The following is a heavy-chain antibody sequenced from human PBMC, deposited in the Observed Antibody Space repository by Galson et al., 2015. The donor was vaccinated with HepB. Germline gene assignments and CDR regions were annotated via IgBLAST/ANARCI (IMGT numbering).Heavy chain of an antibody. J-gene: IGHJ6*02. CDR1: GYTFTGYY. V-gene: IGHV1-2*02. Sequence: SVKVSCKASGYTFTGYYMHWVRQAPGQGLEWMGWINPNSGGTNYAQKFQGRVTMTRDTSISTAYMELSRLRSDDTAVYYCARGGDIVVVPAADEVYGMDVWGQGTTVTVSS. D-gene: IGHD2-2*01. CDR3: ARGGDIVVVPAADEVYGMDV. CDR2: INPNSGGT.